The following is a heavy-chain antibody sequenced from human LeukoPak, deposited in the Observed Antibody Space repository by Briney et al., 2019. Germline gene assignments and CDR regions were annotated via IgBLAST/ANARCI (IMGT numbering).Heavy chain of an antibody. CDR1: GGSISSYY. Sequence: SETLSLTCTVSGGSISSYYWSWIRQPPGEGLEWIGYIYYSGSTNYNPSLKSRVTISVDTSKNQFSLKLSSVTAADTAVYYCAGGPVGGKRSSLDYWGQGTLVTVSS. CDR3: AGGPVGGKRSSLDY. J-gene: IGHJ4*02. CDR2: IYYSGST. D-gene: IGHD1-1*01. V-gene: IGHV4-59*12.